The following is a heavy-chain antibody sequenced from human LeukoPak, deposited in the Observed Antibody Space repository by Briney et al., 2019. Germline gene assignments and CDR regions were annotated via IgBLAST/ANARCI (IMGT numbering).Heavy chain of an antibody. CDR3: ARCTTMVRGHNWFDP. CDR1: GGSISSSSYY. Sequence: SETLSLTCTVSGGSISSSSYYWGWIRQPPGKGLEWIGSIYYSGSTYYNPSLKSRVTISVDTSKNQFSLKLSSVTAADTAVYYCARCTTMVRGHNWFDPWGQGTLVTVSS. V-gene: IGHV4-39*01. CDR2: IYYSGST. J-gene: IGHJ5*02. D-gene: IGHD3-10*01.